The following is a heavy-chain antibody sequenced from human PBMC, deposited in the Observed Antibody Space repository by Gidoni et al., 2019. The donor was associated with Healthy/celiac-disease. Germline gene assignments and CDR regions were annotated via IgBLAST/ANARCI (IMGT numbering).Heavy chain of an antibody. CDR2: IYTSGST. V-gene: IGHV4-61*02. D-gene: IGHD2-15*01. CDR3: ARVGYCSGGSCYSLSWFDP. J-gene: IGHJ5*02. Sequence: QVQLQESGPGLVKPSQTLSLTCTVSGGSISSGSSYWSWFRQPAGKGLEWIGRIYTSGSTNYTPYLKSLVTISVDTSKNQFSLKLSSVTAADTAVYYCARVGYCSGGSCYSLSWFDPWGQGTLVTVSS. CDR1: GGSISSGSSY.